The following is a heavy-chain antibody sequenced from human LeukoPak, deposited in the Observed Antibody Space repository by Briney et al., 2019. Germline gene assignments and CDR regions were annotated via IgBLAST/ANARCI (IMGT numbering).Heavy chain of an antibody. V-gene: IGHV1-2*02. CDR1: GYTFTGYY. CDR3: ARVDLLWFGELQFDY. Sequence: SVKVSCKASGYTFTGYYMHWVRQAPGQGLEWMGWINPNSGGTNYAQKFQGRVTMTRDTSISTAYMELSRLRSDDTAVYYCARVDLLWFGELQFDYWGQGTLVTVSS. J-gene: IGHJ4*02. CDR2: INPNSGGT. D-gene: IGHD3-10*01.